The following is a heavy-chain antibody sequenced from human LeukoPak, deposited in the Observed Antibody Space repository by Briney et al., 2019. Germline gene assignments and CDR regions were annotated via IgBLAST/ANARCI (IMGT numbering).Heavy chain of an antibody. CDR1: GYTFTSYY. V-gene: IGHV1-46*01. J-gene: IGHJ4*02. Sequence: GASVKVSCKASGYTFTSYYMHWVRQAPGQGLEWMGIINPSGGSTSHAQKFQGRVTMTRDTSTSTVYMELSSLRSEDTAVYYCARGPLGYCSGGSCSQVWALTNFDYWGQGTLVTVSS. CDR2: INPSGGST. CDR3: ARGPLGYCSGGSCSQVWALTNFDY. D-gene: IGHD2-15*01.